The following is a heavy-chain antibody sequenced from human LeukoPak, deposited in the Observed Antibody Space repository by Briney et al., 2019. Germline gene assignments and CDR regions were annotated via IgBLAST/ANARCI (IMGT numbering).Heavy chain of an antibody. D-gene: IGHD6-25*01. J-gene: IGHJ4*01. CDR3: ARHENARSSNGLEY. CDR1: GGSISSSGYH. Sequence: SETLSLTCTVSGGSISSSGYHWGWIRQPPGKGLEWIGSISHSGNTYYNPSLKSRVTISVDTSKNQFSLKVNSVTAADTAVYYCARHENARSSNGLEYWGQEPWSPSPQ. CDR2: ISHSGNT. V-gene: IGHV4-39*01.